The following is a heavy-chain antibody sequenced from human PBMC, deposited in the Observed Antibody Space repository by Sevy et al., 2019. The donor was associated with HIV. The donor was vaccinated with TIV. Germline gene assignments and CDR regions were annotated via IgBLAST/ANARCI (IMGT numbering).Heavy chain of an antibody. Sequence: ASVKVSCKASGYNFITYGINWVRQAPGQGLEWMGWISGYNGNTNYGQNFQGRVTMTTHTSTSTVYMELGSLRSDDTAVYYCARGLTTAGTGFDYWGQGTVVTVSS. V-gene: IGHV1-18*01. CDR1: GYNFITYG. CDR2: ISGYNGNT. CDR3: ARGLTTAGTGFDY. D-gene: IGHD6-13*01. J-gene: IGHJ4*02.